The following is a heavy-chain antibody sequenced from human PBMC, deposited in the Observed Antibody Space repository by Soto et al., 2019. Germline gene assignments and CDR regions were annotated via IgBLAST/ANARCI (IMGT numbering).Heavy chain of an antibody. D-gene: IGHD6-13*01. CDR3: ARGPGSWYYYYRDV. V-gene: IGHV1-8*01. J-gene: IGHJ6*03. CDR2: MNPNSGNT. CDR1: GYTFTSYD. Sequence: QVQLVQSGAEVKKPGASVKVSCKASGYTFTSYDINWVRQATGQGLEWMGWMNPNSGNTGYAQKFQGRVTMTRNTSRSTAYMELSSLRAEDTAVYYCARGPGSWYYYYRDVWGKWTTVTVSS.